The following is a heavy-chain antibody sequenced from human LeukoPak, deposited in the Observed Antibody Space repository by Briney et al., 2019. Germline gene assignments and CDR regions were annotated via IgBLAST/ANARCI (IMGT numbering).Heavy chain of an antibody. Sequence: ASVKVSCKASGYTFTSYGISWVRQAPGQGLEWMGWISAYNGNTNYAQKLQGRVTMTTDTSTSTAYMELSSLRSEDTAVYYCATVGSLRGFDYWGQGTLVTVSS. J-gene: IGHJ4*02. D-gene: IGHD1-26*01. CDR1: GYTFTSYG. CDR2: ISAYNGNT. V-gene: IGHV1-18*01. CDR3: ATVGSLRGFDY.